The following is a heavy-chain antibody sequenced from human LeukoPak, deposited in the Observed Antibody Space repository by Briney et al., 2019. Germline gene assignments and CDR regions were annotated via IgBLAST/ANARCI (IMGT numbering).Heavy chain of an antibody. J-gene: IGHJ4*02. CDR1: GGTFISYA. Sequence: SVKVSCKASGGTFISYAISWVRQAPGQGLEWMGGIIPIFGTANYAQKFQGRVTMTRDTSISTAYMELSSLRSDDTAVYYCARKFLGSRGYYFDYWGQGTLVTVSS. CDR2: IIPIFGTA. V-gene: IGHV1-69*05. CDR3: ARKFLGSRGYYFDY. D-gene: IGHD3-10*01.